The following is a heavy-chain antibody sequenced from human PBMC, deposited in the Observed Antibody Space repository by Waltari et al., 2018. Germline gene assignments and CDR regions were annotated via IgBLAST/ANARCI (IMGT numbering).Heavy chain of an antibody. Sequence: QVQLVQSGAEVKKPGASVKISCKTSAYTFTRYYIPWVRQAPGPGLEWMGIINPTGGSTIYAQKFQGRVTRTRETSTSTVYMELSSLRSEDTAVYYCALDTGALWMDVWGQGTTVTVSS. CDR2: INPTGGST. CDR3: ALDTGALWMDV. V-gene: IGHV1-46*01. CDR1: AYTFTRYY. J-gene: IGHJ6*02. D-gene: IGHD2-21*01.